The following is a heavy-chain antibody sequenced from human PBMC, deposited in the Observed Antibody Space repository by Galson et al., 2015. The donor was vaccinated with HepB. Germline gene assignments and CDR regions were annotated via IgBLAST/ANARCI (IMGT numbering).Heavy chain of an antibody. CDR2: INPNSGGT. J-gene: IGHJ5*02. V-gene: IGHV1-2*02. Sequence: SVKVSCKASGYTFTGYYMHWVRQAPGQGLEWMGWINPNSGGTNYAQKFQGRVTMTRDTSISTAYMELSRLRSDDTAVYYCARTKAGMGWFDPWGQGTLVTVSS. D-gene: IGHD6-13*01. CDR3: ARTKAGMGWFDP. CDR1: GYTFTGYY.